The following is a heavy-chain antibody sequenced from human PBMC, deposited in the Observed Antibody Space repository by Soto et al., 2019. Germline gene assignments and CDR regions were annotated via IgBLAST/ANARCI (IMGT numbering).Heavy chain of an antibody. CDR1: GFTVSSNY. V-gene: IGHV3-53*01. J-gene: IGHJ6*02. Sequence: GGSLRLSCAASGFTVSSNYMSWVRQAPGKGLEWVSVIYSGGSTYYADSVKGRFTISRDNSKNTLYLQMNSLRAEDTAVYYCARGPVRYFDWLDRYGMDVWGQGTTATVSS. D-gene: IGHD3-9*01. CDR3: ARGPVRYFDWLDRYGMDV. CDR2: IYSGGST.